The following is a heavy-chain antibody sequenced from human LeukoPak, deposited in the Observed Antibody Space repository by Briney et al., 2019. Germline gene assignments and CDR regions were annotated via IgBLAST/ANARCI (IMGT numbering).Heavy chain of an antibody. V-gene: IGHV4-59*06. CDR3: ARAPYYYDSSGPDGDY. CDR2: IYYSGST. J-gene: IGHJ4*02. CDR1: GGSISSYY. D-gene: IGHD3-22*01. Sequence: SETLSLTCTVSGGSISSYYWSWIRQHPGKGLEWIGYIYYSGSTYYNPSLKSRVTISVDTSKNQFSLKLSSVTAADTAVYYCARAPYYYDSSGPDGDYWGQGTLVTVSS.